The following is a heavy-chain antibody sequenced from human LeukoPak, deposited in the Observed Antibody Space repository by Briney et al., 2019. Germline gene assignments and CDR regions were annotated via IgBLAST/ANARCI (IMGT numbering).Heavy chain of an antibody. D-gene: IGHD2-21*02. CDR1: GFTFSSYG. Sequence: GGSLRLSCAASGFTFSSYGMHWVRQAPGKGLEWVAVIWYDGSNKYYADSVKGRFTISRDNSKNTLYLQMNSLRAEDTAVYYCARVGDPKSYYYGMDVWGQGTTVTVSS. CDR2: IWYDGSNK. CDR3: ARVGDPKSYYYGMDV. V-gene: IGHV3-33*01. J-gene: IGHJ6*02.